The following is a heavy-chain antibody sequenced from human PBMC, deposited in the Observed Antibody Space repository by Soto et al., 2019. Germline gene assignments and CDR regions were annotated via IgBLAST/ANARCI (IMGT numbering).Heavy chain of an antibody. CDR2: ISGSGGST. V-gene: IGHV3-23*01. CDR3: ERGGLYLDAFDI. CDR1: GFTFSSYA. D-gene: IGHD2-8*01. J-gene: IGHJ3*02. Sequence: PGGSLRLSCAASGFTFSSYAMSWVRQAPGKGLEWVSAISGSGGSTYYADSVKGRFTISRDNSKNTLYLQMNSLRAEDTAVYYCERGGLYLDAFDIWGQGTMVTVSS.